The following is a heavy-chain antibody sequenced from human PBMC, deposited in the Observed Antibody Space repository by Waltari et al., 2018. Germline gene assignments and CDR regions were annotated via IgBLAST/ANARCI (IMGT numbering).Heavy chain of an antibody. CDR1: GFTFSSYG. V-gene: IGHV3-30*18. D-gene: IGHD3-22*01. CDR2: ISYDGSNK. CDR3: AKGDHYYDSSGYPS. J-gene: IGHJ5*02. Sequence: QVQLVESGGGVVQPGRSLRLSCAASGFTFSSYGMHWVRQAPGKGLEWVAVISYDGSNKCYADSVKGRFTISRDNSKNTLYLQMNSLRAEDTAVYYCAKGDHYYDSSGYPSWGQGTLVTVSS.